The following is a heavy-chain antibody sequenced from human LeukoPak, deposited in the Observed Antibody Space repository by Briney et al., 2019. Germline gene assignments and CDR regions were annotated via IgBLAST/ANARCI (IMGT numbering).Heavy chain of an antibody. V-gene: IGHV1-18*01. CDR3: VREISYYDILTGYYAYPDY. D-gene: IGHD3-9*01. CDR2: ISAYNGNT. CDR1: GYTFTSYG. J-gene: IGHJ4*02. Sequence: ASVKVSCKASGYTFTSYGVSWVRQAPGQGLEWMGWISAYNGNTNYAQKLQGRVTMTTDTSTSTAYMELRSLRSDDTAVYYCVREISYYDILTGYYAYPDYWGQGTLVTVSS.